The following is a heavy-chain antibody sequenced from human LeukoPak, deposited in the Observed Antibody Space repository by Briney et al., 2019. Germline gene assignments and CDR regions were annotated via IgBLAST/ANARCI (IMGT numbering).Heavy chain of an antibody. CDR2: ISSSSSYI. CDR1: GFTFSSYS. J-gene: IGHJ3*01. V-gene: IGHV3-21*01. D-gene: IGHD5-24*01. CDR3: ARGEFGRDGYTQD. Sequence: GGSLRLSCAASGFTFSSYSMNWVRQAPGKGLEWVSSISSSSSYIYYADSVKGRFTISRDNAKNSLYLQMNSLRAEDTAAYYCARGEFGRDGYTQDWGQGTMVTVSS.